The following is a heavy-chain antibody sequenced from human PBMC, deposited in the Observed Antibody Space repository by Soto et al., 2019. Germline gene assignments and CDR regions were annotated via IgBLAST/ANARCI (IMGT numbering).Heavy chain of an antibody. CDR3: ARHAGMMVRGVYYYYYSMDV. J-gene: IGHJ6*03. CDR2: IYYSGST. V-gene: IGHV4-39*01. CDR1: GGSISSSSYY. D-gene: IGHD3-10*01. Sequence: PSETLSLTCTVSGGSISSSSYYWGWIRQPPGKGLEWIGSIYYSGSTYYNPSLKSRVTISVDTSKNQFSLKLSSVTAADTAVYYCARHAGMMVRGVYYYYYSMDVWGKGTTVTVSS.